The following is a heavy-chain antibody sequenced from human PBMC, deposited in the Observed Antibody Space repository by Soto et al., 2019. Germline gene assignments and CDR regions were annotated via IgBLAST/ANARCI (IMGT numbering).Heavy chain of an antibody. V-gene: IGHV4-39*01. Sequence: PSETLSLTCTVSGGSISSSSYYWGWIRQPPGKGLEWIGSIYYSGSTYYNPSLKSRVTISVDTSKNQFSLKLSSVTAADTAVYYCARTCVVMTQTPGYYYYGMDVWGQGTMVT. D-gene: IGHD3-22*01. CDR1: GGSISSSSYY. CDR2: IYYSGST. CDR3: ARTCVVMTQTPGYYYYGMDV. J-gene: IGHJ6*02.